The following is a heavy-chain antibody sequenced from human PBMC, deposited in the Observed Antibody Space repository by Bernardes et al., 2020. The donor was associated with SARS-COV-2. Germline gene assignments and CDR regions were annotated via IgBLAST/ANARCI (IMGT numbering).Heavy chain of an antibody. J-gene: IGHJ4*02. CDR3: AKAHSGGSSYDY. V-gene: IGHV3-23*01. CDR1: GFTFSSYT. CDR2: ISGSGGRT. Sequence: GGSLRLSCAASGFTFSSYTMGWVRQPPGKGLEWVSDISGSGGRTYYADSVKGRFTISRDNSKNTLYLQMNSLRAGDTAIYYCAKAHSGGSSYDYWGQGTLVTVA. D-gene: IGHD2-15*01.